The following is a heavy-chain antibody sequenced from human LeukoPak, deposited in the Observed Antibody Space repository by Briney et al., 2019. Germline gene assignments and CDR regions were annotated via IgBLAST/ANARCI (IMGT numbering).Heavy chain of an antibody. CDR2: ISNSGSTT. CDR1: GLTFSNYA. V-gene: IGHV3-23*01. D-gene: IGHD1-1*01. Sequence: GGSLRLSCTASGLTFSNYAMTWVRQAPGKGLECVSAISNSGSTTFYADSVKGRFTISRDNSKATMYLQMNSLRAEDTAVYFCATPTWNTWADYWGQGNLVTVSS. CDR3: ATPTWNTWADY. J-gene: IGHJ4*02.